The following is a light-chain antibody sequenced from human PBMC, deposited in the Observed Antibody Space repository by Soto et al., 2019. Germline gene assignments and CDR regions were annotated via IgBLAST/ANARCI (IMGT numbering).Light chain of an antibody. Sequence: EIVLTQSPGTLSLSPGERATLFCRASQSVSNSDLAWYQQKPGQAPRLLIYGASSRATGIPDRFSGSGSGTDFTLIINRLEPDDFAVYYCQQYGSSPWTFGHGTKVDIK. CDR1: QSVSNSD. CDR3: QQYGSSPWT. CDR2: GAS. J-gene: IGKJ1*01. V-gene: IGKV3-20*01.